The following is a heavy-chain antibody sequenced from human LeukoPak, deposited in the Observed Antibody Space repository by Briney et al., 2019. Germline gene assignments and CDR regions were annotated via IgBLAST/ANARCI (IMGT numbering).Heavy chain of an antibody. CDR3: ARDSPELPYDY. CDR1: GFTFSSYA. D-gene: IGHD1-26*01. J-gene: IGHJ4*02. V-gene: IGHV3-30*01. CDR2: ISYDGSNK. Sequence: GRSLRLSCAASGFTFSSYAMHWVRQAPGKGLEWVAVISYDGSNKYYADSVKGRFTISRDNSKNTLYLQMNSLRAEDTAVYYCARDSPELPYDYWGQGTLVTVSS.